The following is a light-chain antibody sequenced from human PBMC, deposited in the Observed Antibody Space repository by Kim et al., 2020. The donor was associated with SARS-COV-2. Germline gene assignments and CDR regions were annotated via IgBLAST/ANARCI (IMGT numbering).Light chain of an antibody. V-gene: IGLV3-21*04. CDR2: YDS. J-gene: IGLJ3*02. CDR1: NIGGYS. CDR3: QMWDSSSDRV. Sequence: SYELTQPPSVSVAPGQTARITCGGNNIGGYSVHWYQQKPGQAPVVVIYYDSDRPSGIPERFSGSNSGNTATLTISRVEAGDEVDYYCQMWDSSSDRVFGGGTQLTVL.